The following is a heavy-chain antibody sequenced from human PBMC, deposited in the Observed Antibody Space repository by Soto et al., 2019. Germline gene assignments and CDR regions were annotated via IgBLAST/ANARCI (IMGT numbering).Heavy chain of an antibody. D-gene: IGHD3-22*01. CDR1: GGTFSSYT. Sequence: QVQQVRSGAEVQKPGSSVKVPCKASGGTFSSYTISWVRQAPGQGLEWMARIIPIMNITNFARKFQGRVTLTADTSTNTAYMELSSLTSEDTAVYYCSSQSMIPRPLPGYSFDYWGQGVLVTVSS. CDR2: IIPIMNIT. J-gene: IGHJ4*02. V-gene: IGHV1-69*02. CDR3: SSQSMIPRPLPGYSFDY.